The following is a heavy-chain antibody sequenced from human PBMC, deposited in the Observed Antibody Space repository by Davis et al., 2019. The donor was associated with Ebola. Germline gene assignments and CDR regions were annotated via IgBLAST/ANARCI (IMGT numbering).Heavy chain of an antibody. CDR3: ARWVPWIDSSSSGNYDAFDI. V-gene: IGHV4-30-4*08. J-gene: IGHJ3*02. CDR2: IYYSGST. CDR1: GGSISSGDYY. D-gene: IGHD6-6*01. Sequence: PSETLSLTCTVSGGSISSGDYYWSWIRQPPGKGLEWIGYIYYSGSTYYNPSLKSRVTISVDTSKNQFSLKLSSVTAADTAVYYCARWVPWIDSSSSGNYDAFDIWGQGTMVTVSS.